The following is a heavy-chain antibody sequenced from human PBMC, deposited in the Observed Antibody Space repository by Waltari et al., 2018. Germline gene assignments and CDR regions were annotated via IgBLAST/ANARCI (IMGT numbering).Heavy chain of an antibody. D-gene: IGHD3-9*01. J-gene: IGHJ4*02. Sequence: QLQESGPGLMKTSETLSLTCTVSGDSISSSHYYWGWIHQPPGKGLEWIGSIYYSGNTYYNPSLKSRATVAVDTSKNQFSLNLISVTAADTAVYFCARDFTVRYFDWLSQGDLYYFDNWGQGTLVTVSS. CDR1: GDSISSSHYY. CDR3: ARDFTVRYFDWLSQGDLYYFDN. V-gene: IGHV4-39*07. CDR2: IYYSGNT.